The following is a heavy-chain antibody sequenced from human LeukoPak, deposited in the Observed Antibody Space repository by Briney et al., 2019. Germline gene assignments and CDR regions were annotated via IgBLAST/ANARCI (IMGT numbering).Heavy chain of an antibody. D-gene: IGHD4-11*01. CDR3: AKFHSPLQMPIDY. CDR1: GFTFSSYA. CDR2: ISGSGGST. V-gene: IGHV3-23*01. J-gene: IGHJ4*02. Sequence: QSGGSLRLSCAASGFTFSSYAMSWVRQAPGKGLEWVSAISGSGGSTYYADSVKGRFTISRDNSKNTLYLQMNSLRAEDTAVYYCAKFHSPLQMPIDYWGQGTLVTVSS.